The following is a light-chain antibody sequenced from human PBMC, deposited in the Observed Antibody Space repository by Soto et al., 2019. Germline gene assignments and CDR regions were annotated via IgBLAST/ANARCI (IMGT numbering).Light chain of an antibody. CDR2: AAS. CDR3: QQGYSTPQT. CDR1: QGISSH. Sequence: DIQMTQSPSSLSASAGDRVTITCRASQGISSHLNWYQQKPGKAPKLLIYAASSVQSGVPSRFSGSGSGTDFTLTINSLQPEDFATYYCQQGYSTPQTFGQGTKVEIK. V-gene: IGKV1-39*01. J-gene: IGKJ1*01.